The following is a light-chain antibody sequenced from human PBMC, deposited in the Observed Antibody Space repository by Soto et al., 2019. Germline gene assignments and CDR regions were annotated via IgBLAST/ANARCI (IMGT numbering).Light chain of an antibody. CDR3: CSYAGTYTVI. J-gene: IGLJ2*01. CDR2: DVN. Sequence: QSVLTQPRSVSGSPGQAVTISCTGTSSDVGNYNYVSWYQHHPGKAPKLMIYDVNKRPSGVPDRFSGSKSGNTASLTISGLQAEDEADDYCCSYAGTYTVIFGGGTKLTVL. CDR1: SSDVGNYNY. V-gene: IGLV2-11*01.